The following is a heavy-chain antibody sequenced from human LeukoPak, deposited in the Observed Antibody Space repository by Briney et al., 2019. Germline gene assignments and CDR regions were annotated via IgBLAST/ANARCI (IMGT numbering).Heavy chain of an antibody. CDR3: ARDLKSVRKITIFEIDY. J-gene: IGHJ4*02. CDR1: VYTFTSYD. CDR2: ISAYNGNT. V-gene: IGHV1-18*01. Sequence: GASVKFFCKASVYTFTSYDTNWVRQAPGQGLEWVGYISAYNGNTNYAQKLQGRVSMTTKTSTSTAYMELMRLRSDDTAVYYCARDLKSVRKITIFEIDYWGQGTLVTVSS. D-gene: IGHD3-3*01.